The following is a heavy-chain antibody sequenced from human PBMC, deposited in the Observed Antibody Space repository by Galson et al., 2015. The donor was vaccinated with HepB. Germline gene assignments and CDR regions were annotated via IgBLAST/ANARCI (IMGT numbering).Heavy chain of an antibody. CDR1: GYTFTSYD. CDR3: AREELRDFDWLGYYYGMDG. V-gene: IGHV1-8*01. J-gene: IGHJ6*02. CDR2: MNPNSGNT. Sequence: SVKVSCKASGYTFTSYDINWVRQATGQGLEWMGWMNPNSGNTGYAQKFQGRVTMTRNTSISTAYMELSSLRSEDTAAYYCAREELRDFDWLGYYYGMDGWSQGTTVTVSS. D-gene: IGHD3-9*01.